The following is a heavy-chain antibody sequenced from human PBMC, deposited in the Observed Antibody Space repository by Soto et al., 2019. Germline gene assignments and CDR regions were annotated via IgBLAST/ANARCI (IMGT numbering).Heavy chain of an antibody. CDR2: ISYDGSNK. V-gene: IGHV3-30-3*01. CDR3: ARETGYSGGDYYGMDV. CDR1: GFTFSSYA. D-gene: IGHD5-18*01. Sequence: QVQLVESGGGVVQPGRSLRLSCAASGFTFSSYAMHWVRQAPGKGLEWVAVISYDGSNKYYADSVKGRFTISRDNSKNTLYLQMNSLRAEDTAVYYWARETGYSGGDYYGMDVWGQGTTVTVSS. J-gene: IGHJ6*02.